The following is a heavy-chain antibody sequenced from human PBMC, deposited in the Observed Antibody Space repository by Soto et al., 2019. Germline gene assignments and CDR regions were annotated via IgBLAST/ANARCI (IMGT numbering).Heavy chain of an antibody. Sequence: EVQLLESGGGLVQPGGSLRLSCAASGFPFSSDAMNWVRQAPGKGLEWVPTIGGSGVSTYFADSVKGRFTISRDNSKNTLYLQMNSLTAEDTAVYYCARDHNWKYDAFDIWGQGTMVTVSS. CDR2: IGGSGVST. J-gene: IGHJ3*02. CDR3: ARDHNWKYDAFDI. V-gene: IGHV3-23*01. D-gene: IGHD1-7*01. CDR1: GFPFSSDA.